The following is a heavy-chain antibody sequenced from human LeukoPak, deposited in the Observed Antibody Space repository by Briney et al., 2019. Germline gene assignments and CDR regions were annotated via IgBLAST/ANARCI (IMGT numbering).Heavy chain of an antibody. J-gene: IGHJ6*02. CDR3: ASNWNYFEYCYYGMDV. D-gene: IGHD1-7*01. CDR2: INSDGSST. CDR1: GFTFSSYW. V-gene: IGHV3-74*01. Sequence: GGSLRLSCAASGFTFSSYWMHWVRQAPGKGLVWVSRINSDGSSTSYADSVKGRFTISRDNAKNTLYLQMNSLRAEDTAVYYCASNWNYFEYCYYGMDVWGQGTTVTVSS.